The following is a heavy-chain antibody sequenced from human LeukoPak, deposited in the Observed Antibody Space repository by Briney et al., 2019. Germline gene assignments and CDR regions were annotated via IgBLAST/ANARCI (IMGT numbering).Heavy chain of an antibody. D-gene: IGHD3-22*01. CDR1: GDSISSNSAA. J-gene: IGHJ4*02. CDR2: TYYRSKWYH. V-gene: IGHV6-1*01. Sequence: SQTLSLTCAISGDSISSNSAAWDWIRQSPSRGLEWLGRTYYRSKWYHDFAVSVTSRITISPDTSKNQFSLHLKSVTPDDTAVYYCARDLPESGYYHFDYWGQGTLVTVSS. CDR3: ARDLPESGYYHFDY.